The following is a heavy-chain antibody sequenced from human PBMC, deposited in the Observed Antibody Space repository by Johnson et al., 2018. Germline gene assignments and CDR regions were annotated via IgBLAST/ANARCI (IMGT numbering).Heavy chain of an antibody. J-gene: IGHJ1*01. CDR3: ARGDIVVVVVAREYFQH. CDR1: GFTFTNYG. D-gene: IGHD2-15*01. Sequence: QLVESGGGVVQPGRSLRLSCAASGFTFTNYGMHWVRQAPGKGLEWVALISSDGTNNYYADSVNGRFTISRDNSKNTLYLQMNRRRAEDTAVYYCARGDIVVVVVAREYFQHWGQGTLVTVSS. V-gene: IGHV3-30*03. CDR2: ISSDGTNN.